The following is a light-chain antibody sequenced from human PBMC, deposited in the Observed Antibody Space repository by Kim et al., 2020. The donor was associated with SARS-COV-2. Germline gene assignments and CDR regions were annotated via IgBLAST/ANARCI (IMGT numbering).Light chain of an antibody. V-gene: IGLV3-19*01. J-gene: IGLJ3*02. CDR3: GSRDNNGPGV. CDR1: SLRKYP. CDR2: DKN. Sequence: AWGQTDRITCLGDSLRKYPASWYQQKPGQAPILVMHDKNNVRPSGVPDRFSGSNSGNTAFLTITGAQVEDEAAYYCGSRDNNGPGVFGGGTKLTVL.